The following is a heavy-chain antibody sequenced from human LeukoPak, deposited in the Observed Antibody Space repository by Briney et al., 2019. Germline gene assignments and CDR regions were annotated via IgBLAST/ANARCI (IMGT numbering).Heavy chain of an antibody. J-gene: IGHJ5*02. V-gene: IGHV3-7*01. D-gene: IGHD3-9*01. Sequence: GGSLRLSCEAFGFTFRSYWMTWVRQAPGKGLEWVANINTDGSEKYYVDSVKGRFTISRDNAKNSLYLQMNSLRAEDTAVYYCATDRPWYYDILGSWGQGTLVIVSS. CDR3: ATDRPWYYDILGS. CDR1: GFTFRSYW. CDR2: INTDGSEK.